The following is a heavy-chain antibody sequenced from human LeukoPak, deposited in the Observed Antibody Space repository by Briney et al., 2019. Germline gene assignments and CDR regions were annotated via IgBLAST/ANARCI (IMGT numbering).Heavy chain of an antibody. V-gene: IGHV3-73*01. D-gene: IGHD3-10*01. Sequence: GGSLRLSCAASGFTFSGSAMHWVRQASGKGLEWAGRIRSKANSYATAYAASVKGRFTISRDDSKNTAYLQMNSLKTEDTAVYYCTRLYGSGSWREGFDYWGQGTLVTVSS. CDR2: IRSKANSYAT. CDR3: TRLYGSGSWREGFDY. J-gene: IGHJ4*02. CDR1: GFTFSGSA.